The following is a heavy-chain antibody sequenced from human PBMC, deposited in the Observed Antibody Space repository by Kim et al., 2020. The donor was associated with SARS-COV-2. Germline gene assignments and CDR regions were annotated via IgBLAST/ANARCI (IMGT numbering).Heavy chain of an antibody. V-gene: IGHV3-48*01. CDR3: ARDSGTTTMNIDY. CDR1: GFTFSDYY. Sequence: GGSLRLSCAASGFTFSDYYMHWVRQAPGKGLEWVSSISSSSSTIYYADSVKGRFTISRDNAKNSLYLQMNSLRAEDTAVYYCARDSGTTTMNIDYWGQGSLVTVSS. CDR2: ISSSSSTI. D-gene: IGHD4-17*01. J-gene: IGHJ4*02.